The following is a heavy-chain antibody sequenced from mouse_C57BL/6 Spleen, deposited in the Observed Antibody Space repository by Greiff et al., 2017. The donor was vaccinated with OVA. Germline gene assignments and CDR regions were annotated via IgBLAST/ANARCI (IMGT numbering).Heavy chain of an antibody. J-gene: IGHJ2*01. V-gene: IGHV1-19*01. CDR2: INPYNGGT. CDR3: ARGGSGDYFDY. Sequence: EVQLVESGPVLVKPGASVKMSCKASGYTFTDYYMNWVKQSHGKSLEWIGVINPYNGGTSYNQKFKGKATLTVDKSSSTAYMELNSLTSEDSAVYYCARGGSGDYFDYWGQGTTLTVSS. CDR1: GYTFTDYY.